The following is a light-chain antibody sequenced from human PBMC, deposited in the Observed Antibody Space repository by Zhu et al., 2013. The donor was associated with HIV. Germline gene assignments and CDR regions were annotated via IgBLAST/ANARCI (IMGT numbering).Light chain of an antibody. Sequence: DIQMTQSPSTLSASVGDTVTITCRASQSIKNWLAWYQQKPGKVPKLLIYDGSTLERGVPSKFSGRGYGTEFTLTITNLQPEDFATYYCQQFNALPLSFGGGTKVEI. CDR3: QQFNALPLS. V-gene: IGKV1-5*01. CDR1: QSIKNW. CDR2: DGS. J-gene: IGKJ4*01.